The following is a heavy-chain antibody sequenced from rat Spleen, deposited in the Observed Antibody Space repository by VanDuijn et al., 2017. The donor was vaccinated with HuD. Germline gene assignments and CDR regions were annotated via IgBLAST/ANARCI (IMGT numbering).Heavy chain of an antibody. Sequence: EVQLVESGGGLVQPGRSLKLSCAASGFTFSNYDMAWVRQAPTKGLEWVASISTGGVNTYYRDSVKGRFTISRDNAKSTLYLQMESLRSEDSATYYCARHGIYNNYGWFAYWGQGTLVTVSS. CDR1: GFTFSNYD. CDR2: ISTGGVNT. V-gene: IGHV5-25*01. D-gene: IGHD1-10*01. CDR3: ARHGIYNNYGWFAY. J-gene: IGHJ3*01.